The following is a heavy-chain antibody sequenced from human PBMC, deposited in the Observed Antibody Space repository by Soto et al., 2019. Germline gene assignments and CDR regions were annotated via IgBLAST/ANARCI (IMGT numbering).Heavy chain of an antibody. Sequence: QVQLVEAGGGVVQPGTSLRVSCVGSGFTFRSYVIHWVRQAPGKGLEWVALTSYDGSDKYYGDSVRGRFTICRDNSRNTVDLQMDSLRLEDTALYYCERGVTTGGLDVWGQGTLVSVSS. D-gene: IGHD2-21*02. CDR2: TSYDGSDK. CDR1: GFTFRSYV. J-gene: IGHJ1*01. V-gene: IGHV3-30*03. CDR3: ERGVTTGGLDV.